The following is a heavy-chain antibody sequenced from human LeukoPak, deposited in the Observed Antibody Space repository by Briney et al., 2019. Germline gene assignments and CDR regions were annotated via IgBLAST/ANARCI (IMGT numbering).Heavy chain of an antibody. J-gene: IGHJ4*02. CDR3: AREFRAARVGY. D-gene: IGHD2-15*01. Sequence: SETLSLTCNVSGYSISSGYYWGWIRQPPGKGLQWIGSIFRSGTTYYNPSLTSRVTISVDTSKNQFSLKLTSVTAADTAVYFCAREFRAARVGYWGQGTLVTVSS. CDR2: IFRSGTT. V-gene: IGHV4-38-2*02. CDR1: GYSISSGYY.